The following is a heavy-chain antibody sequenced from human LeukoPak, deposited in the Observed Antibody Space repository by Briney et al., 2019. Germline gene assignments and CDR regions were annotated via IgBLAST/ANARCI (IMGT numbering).Heavy chain of an antibody. V-gene: IGHV1-18*01. CDR2: ISAYNGNT. J-gene: IGHJ5*02. Sequence: ASVKVSCKASGYTFTSYGISWVRQAPGQGLEWMGWISAYNGNTNYAQKLQGRVTMTTDTSTSTAYMELRSLRSDYTAVYYCARDTPSIVVVPDNWFDPWGQGTLVTVSS. D-gene: IGHD2-2*01. CDR3: ARDTPSIVVVPDNWFDP. CDR1: GYTFTSYG.